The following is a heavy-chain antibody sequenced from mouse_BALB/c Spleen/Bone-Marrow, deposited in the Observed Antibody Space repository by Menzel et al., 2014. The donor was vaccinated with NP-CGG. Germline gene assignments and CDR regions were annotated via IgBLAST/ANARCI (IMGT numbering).Heavy chain of an antibody. V-gene: IGHV14-3*02. CDR2: IDPANGNP. CDR3: AAYYYVGSYGFAD. D-gene: IGHD1-1*01. CDR1: GFNIKDTY. Sequence: VQLQQSGAELVTPGASVKLSCTASGFNIKDTYMHWVKQRPEQGLEWIGRIDPANGNPKYDPKFQGKATITADTSSNTAYLQLSILTAEDTAVYYCAAYYYVGSYGFADWGQGTLVTVSA. J-gene: IGHJ3*01.